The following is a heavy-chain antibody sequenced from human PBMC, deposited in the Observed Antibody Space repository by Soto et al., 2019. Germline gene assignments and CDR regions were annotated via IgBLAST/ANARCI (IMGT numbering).Heavy chain of an antibody. CDR2: INHSGST. CDR3: ARVIRVGSGSYSHTTEIDY. D-gene: IGHD3-10*01. CDR1: GVSFSGYY. V-gene: IGHV4-34*01. J-gene: IGHJ4*02. Sequence: PSETLSLTCAVYGVSFSGYYWSWIRQPPGKGLEWIGEINHSGSTNYNPSLKSRVTISVDTSKNQFSLKLSSVTAADTAVYYCARVIRVGSGSYSHTTEIDYWGQGTLVTVSS.